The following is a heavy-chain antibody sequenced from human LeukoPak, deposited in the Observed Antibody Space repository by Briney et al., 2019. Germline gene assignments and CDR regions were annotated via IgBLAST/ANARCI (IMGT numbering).Heavy chain of an antibody. CDR1: GGTFSSYA. D-gene: IGHD3-22*01. CDR2: IIPIFGTA. Sequence: ASVKVSCKASGGTFSSYAISWVRQAPGQGLEWMGGIIPIFGTANYAQKFQGRVTITADESTSTAYMELSSLRSEDTAVYYCARLPLVGSSGYYSSWGQGTLVTVSS. V-gene: IGHV1-69*13. CDR3: ARLPLVGSSGYYSS. J-gene: IGHJ4*02.